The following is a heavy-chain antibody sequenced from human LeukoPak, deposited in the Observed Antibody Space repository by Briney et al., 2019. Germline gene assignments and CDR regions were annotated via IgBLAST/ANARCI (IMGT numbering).Heavy chain of an antibody. J-gene: IGHJ2*01. CDR2: IYYSGSP. CDR1: GDPIRSYH. V-gene: IGHV4-59*08. CDR3: ARRQTSIPRNFDL. D-gene: IGHD1-14*01. Sequence: SETLSLTCTVSGDPIRSYHWNWIRQPPGKGLEWIGFIYYSGSPDYNPSLKSRVTISLDTSQNHFSLNLNSVTAADTAVYYCARRQTSIPRNFDLWGRGTLVTVS.